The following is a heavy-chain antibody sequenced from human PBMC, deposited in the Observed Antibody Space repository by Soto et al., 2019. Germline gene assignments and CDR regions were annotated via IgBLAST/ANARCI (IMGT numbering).Heavy chain of an antibody. CDR3: ARSSYGYGFYYYYGMDV. Sequence: ETLSLTCAVYGGSFRGYYWSWIRQPPGKGLEWIGEINHSGSTNYNPSLKSRVTISVDTSKNQFSLKLSSVTAADTAVYYCARSSYGYGFYYYYGMDVWGQGTTVTVSS. CDR2: INHSGST. D-gene: IGHD5-18*01. J-gene: IGHJ6*02. CDR1: GGSFRGYY. V-gene: IGHV4-34*01.